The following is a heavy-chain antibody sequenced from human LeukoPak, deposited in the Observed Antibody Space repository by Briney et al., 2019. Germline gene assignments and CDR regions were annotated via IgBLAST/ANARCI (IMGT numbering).Heavy chain of an antibody. J-gene: IGHJ4*02. V-gene: IGHV4-59*01. CDR3: ARDQHSRGWPSIDY. CDR2: IYYSGST. Sequence: SETLSLTCTVSGGSISSYYWSWIRQPPGKGLEWIGYIYYSGSTNYNPSLKSRVTISVDTSKNQFSLKLSSVTAADTAVYYCARDQHSRGWPSIDYWGQGTLVTVSS. CDR1: GGSISSYY. D-gene: IGHD6-19*01.